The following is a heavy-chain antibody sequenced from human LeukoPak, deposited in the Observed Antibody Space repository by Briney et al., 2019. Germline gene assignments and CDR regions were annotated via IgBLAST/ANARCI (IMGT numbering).Heavy chain of an antibody. CDR3: AKDIYSGSYGGGDY. D-gene: IGHD1-26*01. J-gene: IGHJ4*02. V-gene: IGHV3-30*18. CDR1: GFTFSSYG. CDR2: ISYDGSNK. Sequence: GGSLRLSCAASGFTFSSYGMHWVRQAPGKGLEWVAVISYDGSNKYYADSVKGRFTISRGNSKNTLYLQMNSLRAEDTAVYYRAKDIYSGSYGGGDYWGQGTLVTVSS.